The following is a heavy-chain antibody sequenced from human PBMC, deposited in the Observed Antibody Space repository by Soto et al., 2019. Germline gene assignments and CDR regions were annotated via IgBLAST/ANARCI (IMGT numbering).Heavy chain of an antibody. Sequence: GGSLRLSCAASGFTFSSYSMNWVRQAPGKGLEWVSSISSSSSYIYYADSVKGRFTISRDNAKNSLYLQMNSLRAEDTAVYYCASDRRYCGGVRRPKEYYGMVVWGQGSTVTVSS. CDR2: ISSSSSYI. V-gene: IGHV3-21*01. J-gene: IGHJ6*02. D-gene: IGHD2-21*01. CDR3: ASDRRYCGGVRRPKEYYGMVV. CDR1: GFTFSSYS.